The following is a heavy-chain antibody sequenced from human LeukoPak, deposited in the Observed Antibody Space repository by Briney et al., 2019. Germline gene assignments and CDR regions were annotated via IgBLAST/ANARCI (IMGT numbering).Heavy chain of an antibody. D-gene: IGHD2-21*02. CDR1: GFIFSSYS. V-gene: IGHV3-21*01. J-gene: IGHJ4*02. CDR2: ISSSSSYI. CDR3: ARDQGVTASNFDY. Sequence: GGSLRLSCAASGFIFSSYSMNWVRQAPGKGLEWVSSISSSSSYIYYADSVKGRFTISRDNAKNSLYLQMNSLRAEDTAVYYCARDQGVTASNFDYWGQGTLVTVSS.